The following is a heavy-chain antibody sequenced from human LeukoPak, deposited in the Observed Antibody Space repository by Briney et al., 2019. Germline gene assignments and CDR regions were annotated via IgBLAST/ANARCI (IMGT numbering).Heavy chain of an antibody. V-gene: IGHV1-18*01. Sequence: GASVKVSCKASAYTFTNYGITWVRQAPGQGPEWMGWISAYNGNTEYAQKLQGRVTMTTDASTSTAYMELRSLRSDDTAVYYCARAAISTRYYHYYGMDVWGQGTTVTVSS. CDR1: AYTFTNYG. CDR3: ARAAISTRYYHYYGMDV. J-gene: IGHJ6*02. CDR2: ISAYNGNT. D-gene: IGHD2-21*01.